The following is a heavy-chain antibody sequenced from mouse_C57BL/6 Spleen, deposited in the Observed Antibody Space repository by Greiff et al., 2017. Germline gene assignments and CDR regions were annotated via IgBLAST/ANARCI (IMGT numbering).Heavy chain of an antibody. J-gene: IGHJ3*01. Sequence: QVQLQQPGAELVRPGSSVKLSCKASGYTFTSYWMDWVKQRPGQGLEWIGNIYPSDSETHYNQKFKDKATLTVDTSSSAAYMQRSSLTSEDSAVYYCARDDGHWGQGTLGTVSA. V-gene: IGHV1-61*01. CDR3: ARDDGH. CDR1: GYTFTSYW. D-gene: IGHD2-3*01. CDR2: IYPSDSET.